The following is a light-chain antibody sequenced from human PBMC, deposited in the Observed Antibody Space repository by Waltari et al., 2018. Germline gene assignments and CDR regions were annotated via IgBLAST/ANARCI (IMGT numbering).Light chain of an antibody. CDR3: HQGNSFPPT. CDR1: QGISNW. Sequence: DIQMTQFPSAVSAAVGDRVTMTCRASQGISNWLAWYQQKPGKAPKLLIYGASILQTGVPSRFSAGGSWTELTLTISNLQPDDFATYCCHQGNSFPPTFGQGTKVEVK. J-gene: IGKJ1*01. V-gene: IGKV1-12*01. CDR2: GAS.